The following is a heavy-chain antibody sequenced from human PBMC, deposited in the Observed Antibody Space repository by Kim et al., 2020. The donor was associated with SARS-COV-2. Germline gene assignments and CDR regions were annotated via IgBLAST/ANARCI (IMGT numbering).Heavy chain of an antibody. Sequence: ASVKVSCKASGYTFTSYYMHWVRQAPGQGLEWMGIINPSGGSTSYAQKFQGRVTMTRDTSTSTVYMELSSLRSEDTAVYYCARDDSLNLHAPKIVVVVAAHLNYWGQGTLVTVSS. CDR3: ARDDSLNLHAPKIVVVVAAHLNY. D-gene: IGHD2-15*01. V-gene: IGHV1-46*01. CDR2: INPSGGST. J-gene: IGHJ4*02. CDR1: GYTFTSYY.